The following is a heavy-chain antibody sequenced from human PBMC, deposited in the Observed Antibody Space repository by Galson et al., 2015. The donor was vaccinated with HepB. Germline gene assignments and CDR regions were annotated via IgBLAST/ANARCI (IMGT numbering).Heavy chain of an antibody. Sequence: SLRLSCAASGFTFSSYAMSWVRQAPGKGLEWVSAISGSGGSTYYADSVKGRFTISRDNSKNTLYLQMNSLRAEDTAVYYCAKDARIQIWFPGPDPEDRSPGAFDIWGQGTMVTVSS. V-gene: IGHV3-23*01. CDR2: ISGSGGST. CDR3: AKDARIQIWFPGPDPEDRSPGAFDI. J-gene: IGHJ3*02. D-gene: IGHD5-18*01. CDR1: GFTFSSYA.